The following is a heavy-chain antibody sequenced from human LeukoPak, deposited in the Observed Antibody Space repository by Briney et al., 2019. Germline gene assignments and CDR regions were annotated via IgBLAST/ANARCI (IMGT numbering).Heavy chain of an antibody. CDR2: ISYDGSNK. D-gene: IGHD3-22*01. CDR3: AKNHDSTSYHTDDAFDI. J-gene: IGHJ3*02. Sequence: PGGSLRLSCAASGFTFSSYGMHWVRQAPGKWLEWVAVISYDGSNKYYADSVKGRFTISRDNSKNTLYLQMNSLRAEDTAVYYCAKNHDSTSYHTDDAFDIWGPGTMVTVSS. V-gene: IGHV3-30*18. CDR1: GFTFSSYG.